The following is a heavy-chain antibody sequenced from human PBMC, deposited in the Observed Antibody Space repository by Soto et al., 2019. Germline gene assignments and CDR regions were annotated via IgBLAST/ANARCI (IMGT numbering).Heavy chain of an antibody. CDR1: GGSISSGGYY. Sequence: SETLSLTCTVSGGSISSGGYYWSWIRQHPGKDLEWIGYIYYSGSTYYNPSLKSRVTISVDTSKNQFSLKLSSVTAADTAVYYRARAQAGDWLLSPFDYWGQGTLVTVSS. D-gene: IGHD3-9*01. J-gene: IGHJ4*02. V-gene: IGHV4-31*03. CDR3: ARAQAGDWLLSPFDY. CDR2: IYYSGST.